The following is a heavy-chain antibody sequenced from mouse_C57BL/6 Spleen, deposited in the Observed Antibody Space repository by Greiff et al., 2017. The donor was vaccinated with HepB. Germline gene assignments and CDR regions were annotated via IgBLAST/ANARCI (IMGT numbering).Heavy chain of an antibody. V-gene: IGHV5-4*01. CDR2: ISDGGSYT. CDR1: GFTFSSYA. Sequence: EVKLMESGGGLVKPGGSLKLSCAASGFTFSSYAMSWVRQTPEKRLEWVATISDGGSYTYYPDNVKGRFTISTDNAKNNLYLQMSHLKSEDTAMYYCARDSPDSSGYVEAMDYWGQGTSVTVSS. D-gene: IGHD3-2*02. J-gene: IGHJ4*01. CDR3: ARDSPDSSGYVEAMDY.